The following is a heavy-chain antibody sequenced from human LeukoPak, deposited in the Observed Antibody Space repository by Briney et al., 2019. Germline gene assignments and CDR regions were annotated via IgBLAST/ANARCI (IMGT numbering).Heavy chain of an antibody. D-gene: IGHD4-17*01. Sequence: GGSLRLSCAASGFTFSSYAMSWVRQAPGKGLEWVSAISGSGGSTYYADSVKGRFTISRDNSKNTLYLQMNSLRAEDTAVYYCARTIVDYGDYMDAFDIWGQGTMVTVSS. CDR3: ARTIVDYGDYMDAFDI. V-gene: IGHV3-23*01. CDR1: GFTFSSYA. CDR2: ISGSGGST. J-gene: IGHJ3*02.